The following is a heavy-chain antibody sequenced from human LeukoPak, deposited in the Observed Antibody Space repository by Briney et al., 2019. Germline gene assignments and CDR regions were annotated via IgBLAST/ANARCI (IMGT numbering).Heavy chain of an antibody. D-gene: IGHD1-26*01. J-gene: IGHJ4*02. CDR2: IYYSGST. CDR3: ARDFSGSYKGYFDY. CDR1: GGSISSGGYY. V-gene: IGHV4-31*03. Sequence: SETLSLTCTVSGGSISSGGYYWSWIRQHPGKGLEWIGYIYYSGSTYYNPSPKSRVTISVDTSKNQLSLKLSSVTAADTAVYYCARDFSGSYKGYFDYWGQGTLVTVSS.